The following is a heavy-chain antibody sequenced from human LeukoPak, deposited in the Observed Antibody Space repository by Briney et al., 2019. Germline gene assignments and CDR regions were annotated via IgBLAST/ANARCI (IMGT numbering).Heavy chain of an antibody. V-gene: IGHV1-8*01. CDR1: GYTFTSYD. D-gene: IGHD2-21*01. CDR3: TRSVRNGHIDY. J-gene: IGHJ4*02. Sequence: ASVKVSCKASGYTFTSYDINWVRQATGQGLEWMGWMNPNSGNSGYAQKFQGRVTMTRSTSISTAYMELSSLRFEDTAVYYCTRSVRNGHIDYWGQGTLVTVSS. CDR2: MNPNSGNS.